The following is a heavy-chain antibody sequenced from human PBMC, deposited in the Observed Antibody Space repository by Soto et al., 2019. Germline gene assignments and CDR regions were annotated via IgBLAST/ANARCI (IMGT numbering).Heavy chain of an antibody. V-gene: IGHV3-48*02. Sequence: EVQLVESGGGLVQPGGSLRLSCAASGFTFSSYSMNWVRQAPGKGLEWVSYISINSSTIYYADSVKGRFTISRDNAKKSLYQKLNRLRDEETAVYYWGRDREGSGSDSGGWLAPWGQGTLFTVSS. CDR1: GFTFSSYS. CDR2: ISINSSTI. D-gene: IGHD1-26*01. J-gene: IGHJ5*02. CDR3: GRDREGSGSDSGGWLAP.